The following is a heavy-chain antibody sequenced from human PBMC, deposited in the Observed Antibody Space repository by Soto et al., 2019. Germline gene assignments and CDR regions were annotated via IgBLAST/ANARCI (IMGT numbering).Heavy chain of an antibody. V-gene: IGHV4-30-4*01. CDR1: GDSISRPDYY. J-gene: IGHJ5*01. Sequence: KTSETLSLTCTVSGDSISRPDYYWSWIRQAPGKGLELIGYVYYRGSIYYTPSFESRVSISVDTSKNQFSLRLTSMTAADSAMYFCARVTFTPNWFDSWGQGILVTVSS. D-gene: IGHD3-3*02. CDR3: ARVTFTPNWFDS. CDR2: VYYRGSI.